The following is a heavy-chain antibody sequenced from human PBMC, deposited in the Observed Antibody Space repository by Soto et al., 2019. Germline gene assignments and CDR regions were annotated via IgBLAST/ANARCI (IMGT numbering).Heavy chain of an antibody. CDR2: IIPILRTT. Sequence: GASVKVSCKASGGTFSSYAISWVRQAPGQGLEWMGGIIPILRTTNSAQKFQGRVTISADESTSTAYMELSSLTSEDTAVYYCATGGRVMAGCRSTGCYLGRNWFDPWGQGTLVTVSS. CDR1: GGTFSSYA. D-gene: IGHD2-2*01. CDR3: ATGGRVMAGCRSTGCYLGRNWFDP. J-gene: IGHJ5*02. V-gene: IGHV1-69*13.